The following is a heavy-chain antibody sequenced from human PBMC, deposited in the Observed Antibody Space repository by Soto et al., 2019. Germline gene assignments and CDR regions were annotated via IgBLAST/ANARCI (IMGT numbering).Heavy chain of an antibody. CDR1: GFTFSANA. V-gene: IGHV3-30-3*01. D-gene: IGHD1-26*01. J-gene: IGHJ4*02. CDR3: ARDKIKGAPDYLDS. CDR2: IAYDGTIK. Sequence: QEQLVESGGDVVQPGRSLTLSYAASGFTFSANAMHWVRQAPGKGLEWVAVIAYDGTIKIYRDSVKGRFTISRDDSKSTLYLQMNSLRPEDTAVYYCARDKIKGAPDYLDSWGQGTLVTVSS.